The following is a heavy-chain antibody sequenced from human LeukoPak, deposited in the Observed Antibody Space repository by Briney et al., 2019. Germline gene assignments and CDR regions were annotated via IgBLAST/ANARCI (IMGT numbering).Heavy chain of an antibody. J-gene: IGHJ6*03. CDR1: GYIFTDYY. CDR2: INPNSGDT. Sequence: GASVKVSCKASGYIFTDYYMHWVRQAPGQGLEWMGWINPNSGDTNYAQKFQGRVTMTRDTSISTAYMELSNLRSEDMALYYCARGRGPPNSNRDFYYYYYMDVWGTGTTVTVSS. V-gene: IGHV1-2*02. CDR3: ARGRGPPNSNRDFYYYYYMDV. D-gene: IGHD6-13*01.